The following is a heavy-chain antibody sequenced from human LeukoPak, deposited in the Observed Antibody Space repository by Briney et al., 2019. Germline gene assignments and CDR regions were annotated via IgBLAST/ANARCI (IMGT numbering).Heavy chain of an antibody. D-gene: IGHD5-12*01. CDR1: GFTFSSYS. CDR3: ASLGSSKVATYYYGMDV. Sequence: GGSLRLSCAASGFTFSSYSMNWVRRAPGKGLEWVSSISSSSSYIYYADSVKGRFTISRDNAKNSLYLQMNSLRAEDTAVCYCASLGSSKVATYYYGMDVWGQGTTVTVSS. V-gene: IGHV3-21*01. J-gene: IGHJ6*02. CDR2: ISSSSSYI.